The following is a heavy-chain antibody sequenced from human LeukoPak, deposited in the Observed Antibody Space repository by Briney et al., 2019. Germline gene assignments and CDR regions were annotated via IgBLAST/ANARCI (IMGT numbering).Heavy chain of an antibody. CDR3: ASHQSSGWRHNWFDP. Sequence: SETLSLTCTVSGGSISSYYWSWIRQPPGKGLEWIGYIYYSVSTNYNPSLKSRVTISVDTSKNQFSLKLSSVTAADTAVYYCASHQSSGWRHNWFDPWGQGTLVTVSS. J-gene: IGHJ5*02. CDR2: IYYSVST. CDR1: GGSISSYY. V-gene: IGHV4-59*08. D-gene: IGHD6-19*01.